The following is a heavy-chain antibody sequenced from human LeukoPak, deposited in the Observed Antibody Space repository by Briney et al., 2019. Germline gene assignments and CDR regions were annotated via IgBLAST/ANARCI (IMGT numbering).Heavy chain of an antibody. V-gene: IGHV1-46*01. J-gene: IGHJ3*02. D-gene: IGHD6-6*01. Sequence: GASVKVSCKASGYTFTGYYMHWVRQAPGQGLEWMGINNPSGGSTSYAQKFQGRVTMTRDTSTSTVYMELSSLRSEDTAVYYCAREGPGGGKQLVQGKDAFDIWGQGTMGTVSS. CDR2: NNPSGGST. CDR1: GYTFTGYY. CDR3: AREGPGGGKQLVQGKDAFDI.